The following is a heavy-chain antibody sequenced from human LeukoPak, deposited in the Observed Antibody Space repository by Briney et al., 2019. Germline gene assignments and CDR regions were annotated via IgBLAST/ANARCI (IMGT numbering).Heavy chain of an antibody. CDR1: GFTFRTYD. D-gene: IGHD1-1*01. V-gene: IGHV3-13*01. CDR3: VRDETLWTLDW. Sequence: GGSLRLSCAASGFTFRTYDIHWVRQATGKGLEWVSAIGPACDTYYPGSVKGRFTISRENAKNSLYLQMNSLRAEDTAVYYCVRDETLWTLDWWGQGTLVSVSS. J-gene: IGHJ4*02. CDR2: IGPACDT.